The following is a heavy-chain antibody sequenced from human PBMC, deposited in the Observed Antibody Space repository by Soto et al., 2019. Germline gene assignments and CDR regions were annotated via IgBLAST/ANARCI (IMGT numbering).Heavy chain of an antibody. V-gene: IGHV3-64*02. CDR3: GRFVLFSAPAEYGLDV. CDR2: INANGGST. CDR1: GFTFSSYA. J-gene: IGHJ6*02. Sequence: LRLSCAASGFTFSSYAMHWVRQVPGKGLESVSAINANGGSTYYTESVKGRFTISRDNSRNTLYLQMGSLRAEDMAVYYCGRFVLFSAPAEYGLDVLGQGTTVTVSS. D-gene: IGHD2-2*01.